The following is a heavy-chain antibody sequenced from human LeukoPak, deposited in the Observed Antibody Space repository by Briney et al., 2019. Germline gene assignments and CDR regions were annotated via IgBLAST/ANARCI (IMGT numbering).Heavy chain of an antibody. CDR3: ARSTSSIAAAGTDY. V-gene: IGHV3-20*01. D-gene: IGHD6-13*01. Sequence: GGSLGLSCAVSGFTVSSKYMSWVRQAPGKGLEWVSGINWNGGSTGYADSVKGRFTISRDNAKNSLYLQMNSLRAEDTALYLCARSTSSIAAAGTDYWDQGTMVTVSS. CDR1: GFTVSSKY. J-gene: IGHJ4*02. CDR2: INWNGGST.